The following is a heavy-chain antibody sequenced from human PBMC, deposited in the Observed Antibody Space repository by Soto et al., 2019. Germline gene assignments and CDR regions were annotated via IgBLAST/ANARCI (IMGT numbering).Heavy chain of an antibody. Sequence: GGSLRLSCAASGFTFSSYAMSWVRQAPGKGLEWVSAISGSGGSTYYADSVTGRFTISRDNSTNTLYLQMYIQMGFVTAVYYSVYYSPREDCDSTARNYDFDVWGQGTTVTVSS. CDR3: VYYSPREDCDSTARNYDFDV. CDR2: ISGSGGST. J-gene: IGHJ3*01. CDR1: GFTFSSYA. V-gene: IGHV3-23*01. D-gene: IGHD2-21*02.